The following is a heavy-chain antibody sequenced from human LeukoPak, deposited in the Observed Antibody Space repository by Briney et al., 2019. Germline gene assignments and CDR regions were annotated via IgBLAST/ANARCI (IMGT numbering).Heavy chain of an antibody. CDR3: AREVFLPITSYYYYYGMDV. CDR2: IYYSGST. D-gene: IGHD1-14*01. J-gene: IGHJ6*02. Sequence: SETLSLTCTVSGGSISSGDYYWSWIRQPPGKGLEWIGYIYYSGSTYYNPTLKSRVTISVDTSKNQFSLKLSSVTAADTAVYYCAREVFLPITSYYYYYGMDVWGQGTTVTVSS. V-gene: IGHV4-30-4*01. CDR1: GGSISSGDYY.